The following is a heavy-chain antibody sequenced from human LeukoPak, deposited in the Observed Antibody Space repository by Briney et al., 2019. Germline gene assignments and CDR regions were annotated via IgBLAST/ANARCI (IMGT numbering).Heavy chain of an antibody. CDR2: IRSKTNNYAT. D-gene: IGHD4-17*01. CDR1: GFTFSVSA. V-gene: IGHV3-73*01. J-gene: IGHJ4*02. CDR3: SRYDGDNSYYFDY. Sequence: GGSLRLSCAASGFTFSVSAMHWARQASGKGREWVGRIRSKTNNYATAYAASVKGRFTISRDDSKNTAYLQMNSLKTEDTAVYYCSRYDGDNSYYFDYWGQGTLVTVSS.